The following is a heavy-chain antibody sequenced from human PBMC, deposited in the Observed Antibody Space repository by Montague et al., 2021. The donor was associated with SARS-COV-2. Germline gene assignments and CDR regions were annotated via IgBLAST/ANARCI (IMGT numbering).Heavy chain of an antibody. Sequence: SETLSLTCTVSGGSISSNYWSWIWQPPGKGLEWMGNIYYSGSTNYNHSXXSRGTISVDTSKNQFSLKLSSVTAADTAVYYCARVFPRWLQFDPYFDYWGQGTLVTVSS. CDR1: GGSISSNY. CDR3: ARVFPRWLQFDPYFDY. J-gene: IGHJ4*02. D-gene: IGHD5-24*01. CDR2: IYYSGST. V-gene: IGHV4-59*01.